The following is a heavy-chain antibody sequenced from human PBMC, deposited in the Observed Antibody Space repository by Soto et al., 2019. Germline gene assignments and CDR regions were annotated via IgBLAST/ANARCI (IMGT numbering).Heavy chain of an antibody. D-gene: IGHD3-9*01. CDR2: FDPEAGET. Sequence: ASVKVSCKVSGYTMTELSMHWVRQTRGIGLEWMGGFDPEAGETIYAQKFQGRVTMTEDTSTDTAYRELSSLRSEDTAVYYCATGYYDLVTGIERYYYYGMDVWGQETTGTVSS. CDR1: GYTMTELS. J-gene: IGHJ6*02. CDR3: ATGYYDLVTGIERYYYYGMDV. V-gene: IGHV1-24*01.